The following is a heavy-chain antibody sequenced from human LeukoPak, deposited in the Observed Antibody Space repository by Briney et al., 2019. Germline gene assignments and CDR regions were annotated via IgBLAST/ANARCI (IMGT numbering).Heavy chain of an antibody. CDR3: AMPTAGYDSAWYDGPYYFHY. V-gene: IGHV3-30*02. CDR2: MQYDGSVI. D-gene: IGHD6-19*01. J-gene: IGHJ4*02. Sequence: GGSRRLSCAASGFSFSDYGTHWVRQAPGKGLEWVTFMQYDGSVIFYADSVKGRFTISRDNSKNTVYLQMSGLRPEDTAVYYCAMPTAGYDSAWYDGPYYFHYWGQGDLVTVSS. CDR1: GFSFSDYG.